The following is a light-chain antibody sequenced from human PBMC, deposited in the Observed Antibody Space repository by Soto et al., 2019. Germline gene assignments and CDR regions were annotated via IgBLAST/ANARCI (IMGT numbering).Light chain of an antibody. J-gene: IGLJ2*01. CDR1: SSDVGGYNY. CDR3: SSYGGSNNLV. Sequence: QSALTQPPSASGSPGQSVTISCTGTSSDVGGYNYVSWYQQHPGKAPKLMIYEVNKRPSGVPDRFSGSKSGNTASLTVSGLQAEDEADYYCSSYGGSNNLVFGGGTKLNVL. CDR2: EVN. V-gene: IGLV2-8*01.